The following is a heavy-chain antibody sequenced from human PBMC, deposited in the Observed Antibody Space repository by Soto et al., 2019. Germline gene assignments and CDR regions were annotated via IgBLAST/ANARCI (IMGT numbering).Heavy chain of an antibody. CDR2: IYYSGST. V-gene: IGHV4-59*08. J-gene: IGHJ6*03. CDR1: GGSISSYY. Sequence: SETLSLTCTVSGGSISSYYWSWIRQPPGKGLEWIGYIYYSGSTNYNPSLKSRVTISVDTSKNQFSLKLSSVTAADTAVYYCASSHYYGSGMGLGYYYYMDVWGKGTTVTVSS. D-gene: IGHD3-10*01. CDR3: ASSHYYGSGMGLGYYYYMDV.